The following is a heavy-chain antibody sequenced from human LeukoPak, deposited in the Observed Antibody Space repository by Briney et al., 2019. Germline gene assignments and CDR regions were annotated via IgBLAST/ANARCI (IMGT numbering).Heavy chain of an antibody. V-gene: IGHV4-59*01. J-gene: IGHJ4*02. CDR3: ARGGSSLDS. CDR1: GASINGYF. D-gene: IGHD6-13*01. Sequence: PSETLSFTCTVSGASINGYFWDWIRQPPGKGLEWIGYIYYSGNANYNPSLYNPSLKSRLTILVDTSKNQFSLKLSSVAAVDTAVYYCARGGSSLDSWGQGTLVTVSS. CDR2: IYYSGNA.